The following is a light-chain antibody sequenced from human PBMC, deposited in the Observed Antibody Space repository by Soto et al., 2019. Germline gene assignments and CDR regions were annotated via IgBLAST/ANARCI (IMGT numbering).Light chain of an antibody. CDR3: QQYNSYSWT. Sequence: DIQMTQSPSTLSASVGDRVTITCRASQSISSWLAWYQQKPGKAPKLLIYDASSLESGVQSRFSGSGSGTGFTLSSRSLQPDEFSTYYCQQYNSYSWTFGQGTKVEIK. V-gene: IGKV1-5*01. CDR2: DAS. J-gene: IGKJ1*01. CDR1: QSISSW.